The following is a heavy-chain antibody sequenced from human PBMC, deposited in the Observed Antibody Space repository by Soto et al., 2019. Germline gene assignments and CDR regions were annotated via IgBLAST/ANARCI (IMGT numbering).Heavy chain of an antibody. V-gene: IGHV3-30-3*01. Sequence: QVQLVESGGGVVQPGRSLRLSCAASGFSFSSYDMFWVRQAPGKGLEWVSSMSYDGSNKCYADSVKGRFTISRDNSKNTVYLQMNSLRAEDTAMYYCARDIKDGVDVWGQGTTVTVSS. CDR2: MSYDGSNK. CDR1: GFSFSSYD. J-gene: IGHJ6*02. CDR3: ARDIKDGVDV.